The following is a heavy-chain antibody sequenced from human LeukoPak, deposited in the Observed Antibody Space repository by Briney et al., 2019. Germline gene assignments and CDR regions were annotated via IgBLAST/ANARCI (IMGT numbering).Heavy chain of an antibody. D-gene: IGHD2-8*01. CDR2: ISTSGDFI. CDR1: GFTFDDYA. CDR3: AGRGCTNGLCQFDY. Sequence: PGGSLRLSCAASGFTFDDYAMHWARQAPGKGLEWVSSISTSGDFIHYADSVKGRFSISRDNTKNSLFLQMNSLSAEDTAVYYCAGRGCTNGLCQFDYWGQGTLVTVSS. J-gene: IGHJ4*02. V-gene: IGHV3-21*01.